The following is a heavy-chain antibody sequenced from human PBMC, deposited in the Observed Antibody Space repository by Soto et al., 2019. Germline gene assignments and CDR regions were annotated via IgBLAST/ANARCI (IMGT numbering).Heavy chain of an antibody. D-gene: IGHD3-22*01. CDR2: IYYSGST. Sequence: QVQLQESGPGLVKPSQTLSLTCTVSGGSISSGGYYWSWIRQHPGKGLEWIGYIYYSGSTYYNPSLKSRVTISVXKSXNXFSLKLSSVTAADTAVYYCASIKTYYYDSSGYYLGNWGQGTLVTVSS. J-gene: IGHJ4*02. CDR3: ASIKTYYYDSSGYYLGN. CDR1: GGSISSGGYY. V-gene: IGHV4-31*03.